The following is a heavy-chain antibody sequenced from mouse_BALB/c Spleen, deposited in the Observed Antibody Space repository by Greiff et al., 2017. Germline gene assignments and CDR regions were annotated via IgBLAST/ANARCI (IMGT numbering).Heavy chain of an antibody. V-gene: IGHV7-1*02. CDR3: ARSIYYDYDWYFDV. D-gene: IGHD2-4*01. Sequence: EVKVVESGGGLVQPGGSLRLSCATSGFTFSDFYMEWVRQPPGKRLEWIAASRNKANDYTTEYSASVKGRFIVSRDTSQSILYLQMNALRAEDTAIYYCARSIYYDYDWYFDVWGAGTTVTVSS. CDR1: GFTFSDFY. CDR2: SRNKANDYTT. J-gene: IGHJ1*01.